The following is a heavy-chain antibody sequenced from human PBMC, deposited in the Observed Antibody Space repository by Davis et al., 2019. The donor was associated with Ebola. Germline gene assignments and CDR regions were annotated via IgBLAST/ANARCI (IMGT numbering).Heavy chain of an antibody. CDR2: IFSNDEK. J-gene: IGHJ6*02. Sequence: SGPTLVKPTETLTLTCTVSGFSLSNARMGVSWIRQPPGKALEWLAHIFSNDEKSYSTSLKSRLTISKDTSKSQVVLTMTNMDPVDTATYYCARQSRHYDILTGPYYYGMDVWGQGTTVTVSS. V-gene: IGHV2-26*01. D-gene: IGHD3-9*01. CDR3: ARQSRHYDILTGPYYYGMDV. CDR1: GFSLSNARMG.